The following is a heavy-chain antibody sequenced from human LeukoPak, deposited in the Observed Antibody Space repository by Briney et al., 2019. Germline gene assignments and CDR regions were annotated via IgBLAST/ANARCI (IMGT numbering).Heavy chain of an antibody. J-gene: IGHJ6*03. CDR2: INPSGGST. V-gene: IGHV1-46*01. CDR3: ARAYSGSYFYYYYYMDV. D-gene: IGHD1-26*01. CDR1: GYTFTSYY. Sequence: ASVKVSCKASGYTFTSYYMHRVRQAPGQGLEWMGIINPSGGSTSYAQKFQGRVTMTRDTSTSTVYMELSSLRSEDTAVYYCARAYSGSYFYYYYYMDVWGKGTTVTVSS.